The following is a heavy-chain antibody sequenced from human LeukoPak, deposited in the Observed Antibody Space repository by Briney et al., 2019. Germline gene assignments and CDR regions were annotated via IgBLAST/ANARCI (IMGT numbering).Heavy chain of an antibody. Sequence: PGGSLRLSCAASGFIFSGYSMNWVRQTPGKGLEWISYIGATGTTKYYVDSVKGRFTISRDNAKSSLFLQMNSLRAEDTAVYYCAREYQGDGYNYFDSWGQGTLVTVSS. D-gene: IGHD5-24*01. CDR1: GFIFSGYS. V-gene: IGHV3-48*01. CDR2: IGATGTTK. CDR3: AREYQGDGYNYFDS. J-gene: IGHJ4*02.